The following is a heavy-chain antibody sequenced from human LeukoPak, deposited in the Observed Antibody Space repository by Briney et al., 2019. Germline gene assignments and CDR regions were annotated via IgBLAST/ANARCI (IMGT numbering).Heavy chain of an antibody. CDR1: GGSISISCYY. CDR2: IYYSGDT. V-gene: IGHV4-39*01. Sequence: SDTLTLTCTVSGGSISISCYYWRWIRQPPAKGLERFGSIYYSGDTYYNPSLKSRVTTSVDTSKSQFSLRLSSVTAADTAVYYCARHGNIVVVPAASKAFDIWGQGTMVTVSS. D-gene: IGHD2-2*01. J-gene: IGHJ3*02. CDR3: ARHGNIVVVPAASKAFDI.